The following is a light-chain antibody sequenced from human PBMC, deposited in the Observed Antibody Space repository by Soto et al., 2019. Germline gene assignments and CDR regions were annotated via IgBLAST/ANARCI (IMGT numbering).Light chain of an antibody. CDR2: GAS. CDR1: QSVSSSY. CDR3: QQDYNLPLT. V-gene: IGKV3D-7*01. J-gene: IGKJ4*01. Sequence: PGERVTLSCRASQSVSSSYLTCYQQIPGQAPRLLIYGASTRATSIPARFSGSGSGTDFTLTISSLQPEDFAVYYCQQDYNLPLTFGGGTKV.